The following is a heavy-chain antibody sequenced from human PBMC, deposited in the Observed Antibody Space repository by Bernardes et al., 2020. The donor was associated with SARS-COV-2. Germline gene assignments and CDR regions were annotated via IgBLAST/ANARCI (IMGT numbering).Heavy chain of an antibody. CDR3: SHAGDTYGYDAFDI. J-gene: IGHJ3*02. V-gene: IGHV2-5*01. CDR1: GFSLRPSGVG. D-gene: IGHD5-18*01. Sequence: SGLTLWKPTHTLTLTCPFSGFSLRPSGVGVGWIRQPPGKALEWLALIFWNDDKRYSPSLKSSLTITKDTAKNQVVLTISNMDPVDTATYDCSHAGDTYGYDAFDIWGQGTMVTVAS. CDR2: IFWNDDK.